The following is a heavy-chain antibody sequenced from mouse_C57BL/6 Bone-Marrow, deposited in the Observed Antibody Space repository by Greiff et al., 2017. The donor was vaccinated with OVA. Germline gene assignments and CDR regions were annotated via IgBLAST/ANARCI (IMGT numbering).Heavy chain of an antibody. CDR2: IDPANDNT. D-gene: IGHD1-1*01. CDR1: GFNIKNTY. J-gene: IGHJ4*01. Sequence: VQLQQSVAELVRPGASVKLSCTASGFNIKNTYMHWVKQRPEQGLEWIGRIDPANDNTKYAPTFQGKATMTADTSSNTAYLQLSSLSSEDTAVYCGARGNFGSSFYAMDYWGQGTSVTVSS. CDR3: ARGNFGSSFYAMDY. V-gene: IGHV14-3*01.